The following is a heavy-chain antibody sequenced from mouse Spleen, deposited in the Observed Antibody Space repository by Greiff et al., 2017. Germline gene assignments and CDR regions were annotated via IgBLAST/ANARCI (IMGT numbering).Heavy chain of an antibody. J-gene: IGHJ3*01. CDR2: IHPNSGST. Sequence: VQRVESGPVLVKPGASVKLSCKASGYTFTSYWMHWVKQRPGQGLEWIGMIHPNSGSTNYNEKFKSKATLTVDKSSSTAYMQLSSLTSEDSAVYYCAKSGFAYWGQGTLVTVSA. D-gene: IGHD6-2*01. V-gene: IGHV1-64*01. CDR3: AKSGFAY. CDR1: GYTFTSYW.